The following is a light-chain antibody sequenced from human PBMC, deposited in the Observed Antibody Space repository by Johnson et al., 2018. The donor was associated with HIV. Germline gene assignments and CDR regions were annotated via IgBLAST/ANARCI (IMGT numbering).Light chain of an antibody. CDR3: GTWASSLSAHYV. CDR2: ESN. Sequence: QSALTQPPSVSAAPGQKVTISCSGSSSNIGNNDVSWYQHLPGTAPKLLIYESNKRPSGIPDRFSGSESGTSATLGITGLQTGDEADYYCGTWASSLSAHYVFGTGTNVTV. V-gene: IGLV1-51*02. J-gene: IGLJ1*01. CDR1: SSNIGNND.